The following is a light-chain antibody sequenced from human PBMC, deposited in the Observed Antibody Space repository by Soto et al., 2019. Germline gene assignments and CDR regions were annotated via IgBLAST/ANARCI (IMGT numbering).Light chain of an antibody. CDR2: EAS. V-gene: IGKV3-11*01. CDR1: QTVSCS. Sequence: EIVLTQSPATLSLPPGERATLSCRTSQTVSCSLAWYQQKPGQAPRLLIYEASNRATGIPARFSGSGSGADFTLTISSLEPEDFALYYCQQHINWPLTFGGGTKVEVK. CDR3: QQHINWPLT. J-gene: IGKJ4*01.